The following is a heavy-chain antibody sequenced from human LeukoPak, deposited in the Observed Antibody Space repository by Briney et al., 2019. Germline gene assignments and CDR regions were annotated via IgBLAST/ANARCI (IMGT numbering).Heavy chain of an antibody. CDR3: ARDLGASPYYYDSSGYTGNWFDP. V-gene: IGHV1-69*04. CDR1: GYTFTGYY. CDR2: IIPILGIA. J-gene: IGHJ5*02. Sequence: EASVKVSCKASGYTFTGYYMHWVRQAPGQGLEWMGRIIPILGIANYAQKFQGRVTITADKSTSTAYMELSSLRSEDTAVYYCARDLGASPYYYDSSGYTGNWFDPWGQGTLVTVSS. D-gene: IGHD3-22*01.